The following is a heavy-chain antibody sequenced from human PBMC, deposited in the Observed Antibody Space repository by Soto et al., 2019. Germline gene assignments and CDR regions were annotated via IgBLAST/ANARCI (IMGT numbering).Heavy chain of an antibody. Sequence: GGFLRLSCAASGFTFSSYAMSWVRQAPGKGLEWVSAISGSGGSTYYADSVKGRFTISRDNSKNTLYLQMNSLRAEDTAVYYCAAIVATIYYYGMDVWGQGTTVTVSS. CDR2: ISGSGGST. CDR1: GFTFSSYA. J-gene: IGHJ6*02. D-gene: IGHD5-12*01. V-gene: IGHV3-23*01. CDR3: AAIVATIYYYGMDV.